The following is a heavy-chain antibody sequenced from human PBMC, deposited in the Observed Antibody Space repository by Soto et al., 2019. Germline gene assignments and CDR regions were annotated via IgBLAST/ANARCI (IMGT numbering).Heavy chain of an antibody. CDR1: GVTFSSYA. D-gene: IGHD1-26*01. V-gene: IGHV1-69*06. J-gene: IGHJ6*02. Sequence: ASVKVSCKASGVTFSSYAISWVRQAPGQGLEWMGGIIPIFGTANYAQKFQGRVTITADKSTSTAYMELSSLRSEDTAVYYCWSGSYNPFRGGYYYYGMDVWGQGTTVTVSS. CDR3: WSGSYNPFRGGYYYYGMDV. CDR2: IIPIFGTA.